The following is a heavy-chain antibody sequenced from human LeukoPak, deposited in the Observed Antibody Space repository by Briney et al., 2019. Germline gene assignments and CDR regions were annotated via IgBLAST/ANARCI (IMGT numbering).Heavy chain of an antibody. CDR2: MNPNSGNT. D-gene: IGHD3-22*01. CDR1: GYTFTSYD. CDR3: ARVGAVGGYYYVSHFDY. V-gene: IGHV1-8*01. J-gene: IGHJ4*02. Sequence: GASVKVSSKASGYTFTSYDINWVRQATGQGLEWMGWMNPNSGNTGYAQKFQGRVTMTRNTSISTAYMELSSLRSEDTSVYYCARVGAVGGYYYVSHFDYWGQGTLVTVSS.